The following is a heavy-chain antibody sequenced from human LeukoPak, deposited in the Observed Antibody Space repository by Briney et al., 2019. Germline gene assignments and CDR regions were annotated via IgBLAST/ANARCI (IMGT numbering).Heavy chain of an antibody. CDR3: ARSIVATMSFDY. D-gene: IGHD5-12*01. V-gene: IGHV4-39*01. CDR1: GGSISSSSYY. J-gene: IGHJ4*02. CDR2: IYYSGST. Sequence: SETLSLTCTVSGGSISSSSYYWGWIRQPPGKGLEWIGSIYYSGSTYYNPSLKSRVTIPVDTSKNQFSLKLSSVTAADTAVYYCARSIVATMSFDYWGQGTLVTVSS.